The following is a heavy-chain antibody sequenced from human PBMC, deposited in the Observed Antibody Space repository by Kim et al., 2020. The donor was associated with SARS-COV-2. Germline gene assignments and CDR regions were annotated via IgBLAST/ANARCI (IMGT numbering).Heavy chain of an antibody. Sequence: GGSLRLSCAASGFTFNNFGMHWVRQAPGKGLEWVAVISYEGSKKHYADSVNGRFTISRDSFENTMSLQMSSLTPEDTAVYYCAKATVFLCCGRFHDGAFELWGQGAMVTVSS. CDR1: GFTFNNFG. CDR2: ISYEGSKK. J-gene: IGHJ3*01. V-gene: IGHV3-30*18. CDR3: AKATVFLCCGRFHDGAFEL. D-gene: IGHD3-16*01.